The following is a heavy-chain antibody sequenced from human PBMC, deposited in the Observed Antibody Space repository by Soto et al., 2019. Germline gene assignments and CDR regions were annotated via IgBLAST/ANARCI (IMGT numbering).Heavy chain of an antibody. CDR1: GYTFTSYA. D-gene: IGHD3-9*01. Sequence: QVQLVQSGAEVKKPGASVKVSCKASGYTFTSYAMHWVRQAPGQRLEWMGWINAGNGNTKYSQKFQGRVTITRDTTASTAYMEMSSLRSEDTAVYYCARDVVRGGYDILTGYSVNWFDPWGQGTLVTVSS. CDR3: ARDVVRGGYDILTGYSVNWFDP. J-gene: IGHJ5*02. V-gene: IGHV1-3*01. CDR2: INAGNGNT.